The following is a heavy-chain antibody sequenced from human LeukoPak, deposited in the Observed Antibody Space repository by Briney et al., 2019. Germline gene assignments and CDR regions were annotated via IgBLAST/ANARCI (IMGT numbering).Heavy chain of an antibody. CDR2: VNHGGST. CDR1: GGSFGGYF. V-gene: IGHV4-34*01. Sequence: SETLSLTCSAYGGSFGGYFWSWIRQPPGEGLEWIGEVNHGGSTNYNPSLKSRVTISVDTSRTRFSLNLRSVTAADTAVYYCARGPPLAYYGTGGYYFFDYWGQGILVTVSP. D-gene: IGHD3-22*01. CDR3: ARGPPLAYYGTGGYYFFDY. J-gene: IGHJ4*02.